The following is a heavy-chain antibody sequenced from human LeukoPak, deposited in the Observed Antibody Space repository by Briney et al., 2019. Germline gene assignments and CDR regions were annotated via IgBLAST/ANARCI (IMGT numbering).Heavy chain of an antibody. CDR2: IYPGDSDT. D-gene: IGHD2-21*02. CDR3: ARRGSYCGGDCYAFDI. J-gene: IGHJ3*02. CDR1: GYSFTSYW. Sequence: GESLQISFKGSGYSFTSYWIGWGRQMPGKGLEWMGIIYPGDSDTRYSPSFQGQVTISADKSISTAYLQWSSLKASDTAMYYCARRGSYCGGDCYAFDIWGQGTMVTVSS. V-gene: IGHV5-51*01.